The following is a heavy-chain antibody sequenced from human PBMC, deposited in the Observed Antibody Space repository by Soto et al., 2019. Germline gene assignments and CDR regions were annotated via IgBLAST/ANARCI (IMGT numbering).Heavy chain of an antibody. CDR3: AREQIAVAGTGYFDY. D-gene: IGHD6-19*01. V-gene: IGHV1-69*13. CDR1: GGTFSSYA. CDR2: IIPIFGTA. Sequence: SVKVSCKASGGTFSSYAISGVRQAPGQGLEWMGGIIPIFGTANYAQKFQGRVTITADESTSTAYMELSSLRSEDTAVYYCAREQIAVAGTGYFDYWGQGTLVTVSS. J-gene: IGHJ4*02.